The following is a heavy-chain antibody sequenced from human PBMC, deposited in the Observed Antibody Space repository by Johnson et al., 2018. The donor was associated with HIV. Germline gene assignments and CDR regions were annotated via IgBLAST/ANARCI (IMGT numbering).Heavy chain of an antibody. CDR3: ARGLKGAFDI. J-gene: IGHJ3*02. CDR1: GFTFSSYG. Sequence: QVQLVESGGGVVQPGRSLRLSCAASGFTFSSYGMHWVRQAPGKGLEWVTLISYHGSDTYYADSVQGRFTISRDNSRNMVYLEMNSLRTEDTAGYYCARGLKGAFDIWGQGTRVTVSA. V-gene: IGHV3-30*03. CDR2: ISYHGSDT.